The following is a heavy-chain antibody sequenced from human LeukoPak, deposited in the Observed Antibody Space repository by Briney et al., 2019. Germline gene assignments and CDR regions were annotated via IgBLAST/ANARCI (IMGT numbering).Heavy chain of an antibody. CDR1: GFTFSIYW. CDR3: AGVLALGKTFDY. J-gene: IGHJ4*02. Sequence: GGSLRLSCAASGFTFSIYWMSWVRQAPGKGLEWVANIKQDGSEKYYVDSVKGRFTISRDNAKNSLYLQMNSLRAEDTAVYYCAGVLALGKTFDYWGQGTLVTVSS. CDR2: IKQDGSEK. D-gene: IGHD3-16*01. V-gene: IGHV3-7*01.